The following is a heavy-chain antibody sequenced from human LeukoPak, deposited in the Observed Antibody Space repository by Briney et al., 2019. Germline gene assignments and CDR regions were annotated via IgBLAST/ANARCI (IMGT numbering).Heavy chain of an antibody. Sequence: GGSLRLSCAASGFTFSSYGMHWVRQAPGKGLEWEAIIYYDGSDKYYADSVKGRFTIPRDNSKDTLYLQMNSLRAEDTAVYYCARQIAYYYDSSGYYITDYWGQGTLVTVSS. V-gene: IGHV3-33*01. CDR1: GFTFSSYG. J-gene: IGHJ4*02. D-gene: IGHD3-22*01. CDR2: IYYDGSDK. CDR3: ARQIAYYYDSSGYYITDY.